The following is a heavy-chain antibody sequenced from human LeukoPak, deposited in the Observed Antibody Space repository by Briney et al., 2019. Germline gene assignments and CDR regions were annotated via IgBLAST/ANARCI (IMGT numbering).Heavy chain of an antibody. V-gene: IGHV1-18*01. CDR2: IIPILGIA. J-gene: IGHJ4*02. D-gene: IGHD6-19*01. CDR1: GYTFTSHG. CDR3: ARDYSNGWYGDFDY. Sequence: ASVKVSCKASGYTFTSHGISWVRQAPGQGLEWMGRIIPILGIANYAQKLQGRVTMTTDTSTSTAYMELRSLRSDDTAIYYCARDYSNGWYGDFDYWGQGTLVTVSS.